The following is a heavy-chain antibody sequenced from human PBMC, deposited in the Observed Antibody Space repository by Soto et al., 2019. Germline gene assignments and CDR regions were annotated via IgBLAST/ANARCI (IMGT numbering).Heavy chain of an antibody. CDR3: AREVGYYSAARRNLYFDY. CDR1: GGSFSGYY. V-gene: IGHV4-34*01. D-gene: IGHD2-15*01. Sequence: ETLSLTCAVSGGSFSGYYWSWVRQTPGKGLEWIGDINHTGDTNYNPSLKSRVMISVDTAKTQFSLNVTSVTAADTAVYYCAREVGYYSAARRNLYFDYWGPGTLVTVSS. J-gene: IGHJ4*02. CDR2: INHTGDT.